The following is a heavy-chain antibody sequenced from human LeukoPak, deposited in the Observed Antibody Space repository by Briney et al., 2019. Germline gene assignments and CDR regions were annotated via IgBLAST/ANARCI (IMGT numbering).Heavy chain of an antibody. Sequence: PSETLSLTCTVSGGSISSSSYYWGWIRQPPAKGLEWIGSIYYSGSTYYNPSLKSRVTISVDTSKNQFSLRLSSVTAADTAVYYCARLGSFVDYWGQGTLVTVSS. J-gene: IGHJ4*02. CDR1: GGSISSSSYY. V-gene: IGHV4-39*01. CDR2: IYYSGST. D-gene: IGHD3-10*01. CDR3: ARLGSFVDY.